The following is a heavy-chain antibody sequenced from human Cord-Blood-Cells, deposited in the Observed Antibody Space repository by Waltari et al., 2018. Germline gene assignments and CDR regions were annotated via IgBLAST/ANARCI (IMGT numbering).Heavy chain of an antibody. CDR1: GGTFSSSA. CDR3: ARDILVIYWYFDL. V-gene: IGHV1-69*09. D-gene: IGHD2-8*02. Sequence: QVQLVQSGAEVKKPGSSVKVSCKASGGTFSSSAISWVRQAPGQGLEWMGRSIPILGRANYAQKFQGRVTITADKSTSTAYMELSSLRSEDTAVYYCARDILVIYWYFDLWGRGTLVTVSS. J-gene: IGHJ2*01. CDR2: SIPILGRA.